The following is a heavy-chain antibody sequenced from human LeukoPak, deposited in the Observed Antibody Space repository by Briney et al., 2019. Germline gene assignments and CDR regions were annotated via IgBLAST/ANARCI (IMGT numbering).Heavy chain of an antibody. CDR3: ARETSTQCSGGSCYFDY. CDR2: FYSGGST. V-gene: IGHV3-66*02. Sequence: GGSLRLSCAASGFTVSSNYMSWVRQAPGKGLEWVSVFYSGGSTYYAGSVKGRFTISRDTSKNTLYLQMNSLRVEDTAVYYCARETSTQCSGGSCYFDYWGQGTLVTVSS. D-gene: IGHD2-15*01. CDR1: GFTVSSNY. J-gene: IGHJ4*02.